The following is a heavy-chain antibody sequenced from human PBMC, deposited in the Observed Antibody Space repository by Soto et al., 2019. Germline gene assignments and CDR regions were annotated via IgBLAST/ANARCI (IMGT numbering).Heavy chain of an antibody. D-gene: IGHD2-8*01. CDR2: IYTSGST. V-gene: IGHV4-4*07. J-gene: IGHJ5*02. CDR3: ARFGCTNGVCYKGWFDP. CDR1: GGSISSYY. Sequence: SETLSLTCTVSGGSISSYYWSWIRQPAGKGLEWIGRIYTSGSTNYNPSLRSRVTMSVDTSKNQFSLKLSSVTAADTAVYYCARFGCTNGVCYKGWFDPWGQGTLVTVSS.